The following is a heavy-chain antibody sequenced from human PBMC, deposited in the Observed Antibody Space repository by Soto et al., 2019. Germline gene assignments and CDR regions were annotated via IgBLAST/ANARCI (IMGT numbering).Heavy chain of an antibody. CDR1: GFTFRNHA. V-gene: IGHV3-23*01. D-gene: IGHD2-2*02. J-gene: IGHJ4*02. CDR3: AKEAEENEQVPIPGDN. Sequence: PGGSLRLSCVASGFTFRNHAMTWVCQAPGKGPEWVSGISGSGTMKYYADSVRGHFTISRENAKNTLHLQMDNLRVEDTAVYYCAKEAEENEQVPIPGDNWGQGTLVTVSS. CDR2: ISGSGTMK.